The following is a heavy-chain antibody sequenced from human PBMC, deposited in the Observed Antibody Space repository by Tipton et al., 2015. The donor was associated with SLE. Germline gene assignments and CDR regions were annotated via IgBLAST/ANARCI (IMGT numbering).Heavy chain of an antibody. CDR3: AREPRSGYHDY. J-gene: IGHJ4*02. Sequence: TLSLTCAVYGGSFSGYYWSWIRQPPGKGLEWIGEINHSGSTNYKPSLKSRVTISVDTSKNQFSLKLSSVTAADTAVYYCAREPRSGYHDYWGQGTLVIVSS. D-gene: IGHD5-12*01. V-gene: IGHV4-34*01. CDR2: INHSGST. CDR1: GGSFSGYY.